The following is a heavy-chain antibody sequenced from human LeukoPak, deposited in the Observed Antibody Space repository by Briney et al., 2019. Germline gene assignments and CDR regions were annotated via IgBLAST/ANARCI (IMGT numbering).Heavy chain of an antibody. CDR3: ARPEDYYESSGLLYYFDY. D-gene: IGHD3-22*01. Sequence: GGSLRLSCAASGFTFSSYAMSWVRQAPGKGLEWVSAISGSGGSTYYADSVRGRFSISRDNSKNTLYLQMYSLRAEDTAVYYCARPEDYYESSGLLYYFDYWGQGTLVTVSS. V-gene: IGHV3-23*01. CDR1: GFTFSSYA. CDR2: ISGSGGST. J-gene: IGHJ4*02.